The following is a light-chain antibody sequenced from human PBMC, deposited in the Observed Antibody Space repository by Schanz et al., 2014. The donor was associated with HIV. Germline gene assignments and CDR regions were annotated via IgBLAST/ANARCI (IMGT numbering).Light chain of an antibody. CDR3: QQSYSTPSIT. J-gene: IGKJ5*01. V-gene: IGKV1-39*01. CDR1: QYISRW. CDR2: QAS. Sequence: DIQMTQSPSTLSASVGDGVTITCRASQYISRWLAWYQQKPGQAPHLLIYQASTLQTGVSSRFSGSGSGTDFTLTISSLQPEDFASYYCQQSYSTPSITFGQGTRLEIK.